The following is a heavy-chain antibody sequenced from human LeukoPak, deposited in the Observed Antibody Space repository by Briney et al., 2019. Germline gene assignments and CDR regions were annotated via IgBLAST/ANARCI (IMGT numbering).Heavy chain of an antibody. CDR2: INPNSGGT. CDR1: GYTFSGYY. Sequence: ASVRVSCKASGYTFSGYYMHWVRQAPGQGLEWMGWINPNSGGTKYVQKFQGRVTMTRDTSISTAYMELSRLRSDDTAVYYCASGSLASYFDHWGQGTLVTVSS. D-gene: IGHD3-16*01. CDR3: ASGSLASYFDH. V-gene: IGHV1-2*02. J-gene: IGHJ4*02.